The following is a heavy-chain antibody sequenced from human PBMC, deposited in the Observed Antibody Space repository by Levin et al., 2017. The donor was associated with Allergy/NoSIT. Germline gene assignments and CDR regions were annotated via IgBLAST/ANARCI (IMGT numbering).Heavy chain of an antibody. D-gene: IGHD3-22*01. CDR1: GFTVSSNY. V-gene: IGHV3-66*01. Sequence: GESLKISCAASGFTVSSNYMSWVRQAPGKGLEWVSVIYSGGSTYYADSVKGRFTISRDNSKNTLYLQMNSLRAEDTAVYYCARGPYYDSSGYYPKMDAFDIWGQGTMVTVSS. CDR3: ARGPYYDSSGYYPKMDAFDI. J-gene: IGHJ3*02. CDR2: IYSGGST.